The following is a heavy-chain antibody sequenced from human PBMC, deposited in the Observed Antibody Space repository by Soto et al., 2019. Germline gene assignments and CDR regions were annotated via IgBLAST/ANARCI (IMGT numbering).Heavy chain of an antibody. D-gene: IGHD3-10*01. V-gene: IGHV4-39*01. CDR2: IYYSGST. Sequence: SETLSLTCTVSGGSISSSSYYWGWIRQPPGKGLEWIGSIYYSGSTYYNPSLKSRVTISVDTSKNQFSLKLSSVTAADTAVYYCARLGARGVNRGWFDPWGQGTLVTVSS. CDR3: ARLGARGVNRGWFDP. CDR1: GGSISSSSYY. J-gene: IGHJ5*02.